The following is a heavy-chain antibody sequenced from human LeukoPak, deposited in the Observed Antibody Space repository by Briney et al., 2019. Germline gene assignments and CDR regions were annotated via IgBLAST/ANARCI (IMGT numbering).Heavy chain of an antibody. CDR3: ARQGGDILTGYLDY. D-gene: IGHD3-9*01. V-gene: IGHV3-11*03. J-gene: IGHJ4*02. CDR1: GFTFSDHY. CDR2: ISSSGTYI. Sequence: GGSLRPSCAASGFTFSDHYMSWIRQAPGKGLEWVSYISSSGTYINSADSVKGRFTISRDYPKNSLYLQMSSLRAEDTAVYYCARQGGDILTGYLDYWGQGTLVTVSS.